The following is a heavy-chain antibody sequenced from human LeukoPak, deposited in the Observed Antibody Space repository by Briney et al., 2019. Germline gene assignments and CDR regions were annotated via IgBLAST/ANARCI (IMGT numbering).Heavy chain of an antibody. CDR3: ARGTVTAPDY. Sequence: GGSLRLSCAASGFTVSATYMNWVRQAPGKGLEWVSIIYTGGNTYYADSVKGRFTISRDISKNTLYLQMNSLRAEDTAVYYCARGTVTAPDYWGQGTLVTVS. CDR2: IYTGGNT. CDR1: GFTVSATY. V-gene: IGHV3-53*01. D-gene: IGHD4-17*01. J-gene: IGHJ4*02.